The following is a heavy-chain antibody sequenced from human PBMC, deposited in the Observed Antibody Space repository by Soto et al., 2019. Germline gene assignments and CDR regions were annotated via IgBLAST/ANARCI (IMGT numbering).Heavy chain of an antibody. CDR2: MNPNSGNT. J-gene: IGHJ5*02. V-gene: IGHV1-8*01. D-gene: IGHD3-3*01. CDR1: GYTFTSYD. Sequence: QVQLVQSGAEVKKPGASVKVSCKASGYTFTSYDINWVREATGQGLEWMGWMNPNSGNTVYAQKFQGRATMTRNTSISTADMELSSLRSEDTAVYYCAREKSAWFDPWGQGTLVTVSS. CDR3: AREKSAWFDP.